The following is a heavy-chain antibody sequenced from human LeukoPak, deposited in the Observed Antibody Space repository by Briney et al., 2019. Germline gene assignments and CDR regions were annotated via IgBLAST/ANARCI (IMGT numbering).Heavy chain of an antibody. Sequence: GGSVKVSCKASGGTFSSYAISWVRQAPGQGLEWMGGIIPIFGTANYAQKFQGRVTITTDESTSTAYMELGSLRSEDTAVYYCAGDFWSGYYHFDYWGQGTLVTVSS. CDR1: GGTFSSYA. D-gene: IGHD3-3*01. J-gene: IGHJ4*02. CDR2: IIPIFGTA. CDR3: AGDFWSGYYHFDY. V-gene: IGHV1-69*05.